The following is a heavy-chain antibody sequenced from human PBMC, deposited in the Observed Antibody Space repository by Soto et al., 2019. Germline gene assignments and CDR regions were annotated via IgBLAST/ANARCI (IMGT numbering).Heavy chain of an antibody. V-gene: IGHV3-7*03. D-gene: IGHD6-13*01. Sequence: PGGSLRLSCAASGFTFSSYWMSWVRQAPGKGLEWVANIKQGGSEKYYVDSVKGRFTISRDNAKNSLYIQMNSLRAEDTAVYYCARGDYSSSLGYYSGMDVWGQGTTVTVSS. CDR2: IKQGGSEK. CDR1: GFTFSSYW. CDR3: ARGDYSSSLGYYSGMDV. J-gene: IGHJ6*02.